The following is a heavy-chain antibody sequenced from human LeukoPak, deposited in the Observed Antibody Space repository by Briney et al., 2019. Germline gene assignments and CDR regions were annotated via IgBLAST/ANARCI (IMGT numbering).Heavy chain of an antibody. V-gene: IGHV3-15*04. CDR3: TTYGSGRKFDY. Sequence: PGGSLRLSCAASGFTFSDAWMSSVRQIPGKWRGWVGRIESKTDGGTTDYAAPVKGRFTISRDDSTNTLYLQMISLKSEDTAVYYCTTYGSGRKFDYWGQGILVTVSS. CDR1: GFTFSDAW. D-gene: IGHD3-10*01. CDR2: IESKTDGGTT. J-gene: IGHJ4*02.